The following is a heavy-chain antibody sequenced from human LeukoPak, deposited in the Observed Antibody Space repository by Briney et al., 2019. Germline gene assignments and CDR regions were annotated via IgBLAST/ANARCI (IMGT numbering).Heavy chain of an antibody. J-gene: IGHJ6*03. Sequence: GGSLRLSCAASGFTFSSYGMSWVRQAPGKGLEWVSAISGSGGSTYYADSVKGRFTISRDNAKNTLDLEMNSLRTDDTAVYYCARGSVAADTSRHYYYYMDVWGKGTTVTVPS. V-gene: IGHV3-23*01. CDR3: ARGSVAADTSRHYYYYMDV. D-gene: IGHD2-15*01. CDR2: ISGSGGST. CDR1: GFTFSSYG.